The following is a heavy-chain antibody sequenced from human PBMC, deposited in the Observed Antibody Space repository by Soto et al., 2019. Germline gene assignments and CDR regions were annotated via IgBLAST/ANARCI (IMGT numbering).Heavy chain of an antibody. CDR1: GFTFSDSW. V-gene: IGHV3-7*01. CDR2: IKPDESEK. J-gene: IGHJ5*02. D-gene: IGHD4-4*01. CDR3: VRGGSKYAS. Sequence: EVQLVESGGGLVQPGGSLRLSCTASGFTFSDSWMTWVRQAPGKGLEWVARIKPDESEKKYADSVKGRFSISRDNAKNSMYLQADRLRGEDTAVYYCVRGGSKYASWGQGTLATSSP.